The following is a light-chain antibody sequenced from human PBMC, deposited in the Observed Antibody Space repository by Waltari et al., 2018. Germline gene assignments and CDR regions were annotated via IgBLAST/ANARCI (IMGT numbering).Light chain of an antibody. CDR1: QSISTW. CDR2: GAS. CDR3: QQVNSFPAT. V-gene: IGKV1-12*01. Sequence: DIQMTQSPSSVSAFLGDRVTITCRASQSISTWLAWYQQKPGKAPKLLIYGASDLHSGVPSRFSGSGAGTDFTLTISSLQAEDFATYYCQQVNSFPATFGGGTTVEIK. J-gene: IGKJ4*01.